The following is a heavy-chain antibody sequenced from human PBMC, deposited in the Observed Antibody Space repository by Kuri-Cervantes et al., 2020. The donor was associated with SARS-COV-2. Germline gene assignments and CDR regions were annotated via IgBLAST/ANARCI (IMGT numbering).Heavy chain of an antibody. CDR1: GFTFSDYY. J-gene: IGHJ4*02. D-gene: IGHD3-3*01. Sequence: GGSLRLSCAASGFTFSDYYMSWIRQAPGKGLEWGSYISSSGSTIYYADSVKGRFAISRDNAKNSLYLQMNSLRAEDTAVYYCARDLGCLEWRDYFDYWGQGTLVTVSS. CDR3: ARDLGCLEWRDYFDY. CDR2: ISSSGSTI. V-gene: IGHV3-11*04.